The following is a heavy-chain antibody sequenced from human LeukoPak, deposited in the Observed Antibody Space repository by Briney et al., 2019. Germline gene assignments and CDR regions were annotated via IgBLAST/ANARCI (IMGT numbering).Heavy chain of an antibody. CDR2: ISSSSSTI. Sequence: GGSLRLSCVASGFNFDEYAVNWVRQAPGKGLEWVSYISSSSSTIYYADSVKGRFTISRDNAKNSLYLQMNSLRAEDTAVYYCAREKSTFDFDYWGQGTLVTVSS. J-gene: IGHJ4*02. D-gene: IGHD1-1*01. CDR3: AREKSTFDFDY. V-gene: IGHV3-48*01. CDR1: GFNFDEYA.